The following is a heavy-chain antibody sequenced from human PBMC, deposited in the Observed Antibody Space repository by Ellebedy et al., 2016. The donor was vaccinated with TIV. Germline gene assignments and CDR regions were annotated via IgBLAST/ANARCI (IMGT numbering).Heavy chain of an antibody. J-gene: IGHJ4*02. D-gene: IGHD3-3*02. CDR1: GYIFTNYD. CDR3: ARNLAHTRDFDN. V-gene: IGHV1-8*01. CDR2: MNPNSGNT. Sequence: AASVKVSCKASGYIFTNYDINWVRQATGQGLEWMGWMNPNSGNTGYAQKFQGRVTMTRDTSISTAYMELSSLRSEDTAVYYCARNLAHTRDFDNWGQGTLVTVSS.